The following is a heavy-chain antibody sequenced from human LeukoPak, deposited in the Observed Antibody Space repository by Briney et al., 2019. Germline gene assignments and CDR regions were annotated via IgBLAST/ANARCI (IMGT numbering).Heavy chain of an antibody. Sequence: GGSLRLSCAAPGLTFSIYAMNWVRQAPGKGLEWVSSISGSGGSTYYADSVKGRFTISRDNSKNTLYLQMNSLRAEDTAVFYCAKSPYYDFWSGPGKNWFDPWGQGTLVTVSS. D-gene: IGHD3-3*01. CDR2: ISGSGGST. V-gene: IGHV3-23*01. J-gene: IGHJ5*02. CDR1: GLTFSIYA. CDR3: AKSPYYDFWSGPGKNWFDP.